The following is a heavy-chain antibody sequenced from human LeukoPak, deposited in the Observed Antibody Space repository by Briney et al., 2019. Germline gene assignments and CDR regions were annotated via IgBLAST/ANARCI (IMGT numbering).Heavy chain of an antibody. Sequence: GGSLRLSCVASGFTFSSYWMNWVRQAPGKGLEWVANIKEDGSEKYYVDSVKGRFTISRGNAKNSLHLQMNSLRAEDTAVYYCARDRNTDFWSGYYTNYFDSWGQGTLVTVSS. CDR1: GFTFSSYW. CDR2: IKEDGSEK. CDR3: ARDRNTDFWSGYYTNYFDS. V-gene: IGHV3-7*01. J-gene: IGHJ4*02. D-gene: IGHD3-3*01.